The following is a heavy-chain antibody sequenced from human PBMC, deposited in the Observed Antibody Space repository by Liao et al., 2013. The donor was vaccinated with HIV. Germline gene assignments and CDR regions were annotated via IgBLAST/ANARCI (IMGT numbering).Heavy chain of an antibody. V-gene: IGHV4-39*07. D-gene: IGHD3-3*01. CDR3: AREKYYDFWSGYYGDYYYYMDV. CDR1: GASISSSSYY. Sequence: QLQLQESGPGLVKPSETLSLTCTVSGASISSSSYYWGWIRQPPGKGLEWIGSMYYGGSTDYNPSLKSRVTISIDRSKNHLSLKLSSVTAADTAVYYCAREKYYDFWSGYYGDYYYYMDVWGKGTTVTVSS. J-gene: IGHJ6*03. CDR2: MYYGGST.